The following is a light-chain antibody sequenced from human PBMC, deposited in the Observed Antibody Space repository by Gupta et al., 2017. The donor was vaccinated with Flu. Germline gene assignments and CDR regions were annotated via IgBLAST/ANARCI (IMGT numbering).Light chain of an antibody. Sequence: QTGRSTCQGGSVGRYYASWYRQKPGQAPVLVLYGKNNRPSGIPDRFSSSSSGNTGALTITGAQAEEEADYYCNTRDTSGNHPVIFGGGTKLTVL. J-gene: IGLJ2*01. CDR3: NTRDTSGNHPVI. V-gene: IGLV3-19*01. CDR2: GKN. CDR1: SVGRYY.